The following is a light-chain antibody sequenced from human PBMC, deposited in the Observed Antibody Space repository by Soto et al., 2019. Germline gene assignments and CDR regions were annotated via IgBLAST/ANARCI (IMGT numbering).Light chain of an antibody. V-gene: IGKV3-11*01. J-gene: IGKJ3*01. CDR3: QQRSSWPFT. CDR2: DAS. Sequence: EIVLTQSPATLSLSPGDRATLSCRASQSISSYLAWYQQKPDQAPRLLIYDASNWASGIPARFSGSGSGTDFTLTISSLEPEDFAAYYCQQRSSWPFTFGPGTKVDIK. CDR1: QSISSY.